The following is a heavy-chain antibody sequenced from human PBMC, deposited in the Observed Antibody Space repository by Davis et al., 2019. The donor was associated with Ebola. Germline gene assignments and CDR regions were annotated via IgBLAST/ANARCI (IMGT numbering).Heavy chain of an antibody. CDR3: ARHGHDKGANWFDP. V-gene: IGHV5-10-1*01. D-gene: IGHD4/OR15-4a*01. Sequence: KVSCRGSGYSFTSYWISWVRQMPGKGLEWMGRIDPSDSYTNYSPSFQGHVTISADKSISTAYLQWSSLKASDTAMYYCARHGHDKGANWFDPWGQGTLVTVSS. CDR1: GYSFTSYW. J-gene: IGHJ5*02. CDR2: IDPSDSYT.